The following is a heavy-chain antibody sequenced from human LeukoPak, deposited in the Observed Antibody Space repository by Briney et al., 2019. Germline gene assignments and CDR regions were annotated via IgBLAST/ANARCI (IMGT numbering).Heavy chain of an antibody. CDR1: GGSISSYY. V-gene: IGHV4-59*12. J-gene: IGHJ4*02. CDR3: ASYSGSYSAY. Sequence: SETLSLTCTVSGGSISSYYWSWIRQPPGKGLEWIGYIYYSGSTNYNPSLKSRVTISVDTSKNQFSLKLSSVTAADTAVYYCASYSGSYSAYWGQGTLVTVSS. CDR2: IYYSGST. D-gene: IGHD1-26*01.